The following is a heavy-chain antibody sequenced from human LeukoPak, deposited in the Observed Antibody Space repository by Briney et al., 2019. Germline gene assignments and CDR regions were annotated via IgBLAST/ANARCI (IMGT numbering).Heavy chain of an antibody. Sequence: GGSLRLSCAASGFTFSSYWMHWVRQAPGKGLEWVAVIWYDGSNKYYADSVKGRFTISRDNSKNTLYLQMNSLRAEDTAVYYCARDTRTPDYYDSSGYSYYFDYWGQGTLVTVSS. D-gene: IGHD3-22*01. CDR3: ARDTRTPDYYDSSGYSYYFDY. CDR2: IWYDGSNK. CDR1: GFTFSSYW. J-gene: IGHJ4*02. V-gene: IGHV3-33*08.